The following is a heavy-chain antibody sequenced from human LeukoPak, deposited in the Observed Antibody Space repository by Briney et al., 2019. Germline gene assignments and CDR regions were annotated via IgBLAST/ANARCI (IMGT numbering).Heavy chain of an antibody. V-gene: IGHV3-48*02. J-gene: IGHJ4*02. D-gene: IGHD1-26*01. CDR2: ISSSSSTI. CDR3: ASGSGSYDY. CDR1: SCTFSSYR. Sequence: VGLLRLSCATPSCTFSSYRMKWARQSTGKQLVWVSCISSSSSTIYYADAVKGRFTISRDNAKNSLYLQMNSLRDEDTAVYYCASGSGSYDYWGQGTLVTVSS.